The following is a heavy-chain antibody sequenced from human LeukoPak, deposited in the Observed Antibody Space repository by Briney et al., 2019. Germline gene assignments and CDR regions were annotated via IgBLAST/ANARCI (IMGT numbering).Heavy chain of an antibody. V-gene: IGHV3-23*01. J-gene: IGHJ4*02. CDR2: ISGSGGST. CDR3: AKDGRYCSGGSCYWWDY. D-gene: IGHD2-15*01. Sequence: GGSLRLSCAASGFTFSSYARSWVRQAPGKGLEWVSAISGSGGSTYYADSVKGRFTISRDSSKNTLYLQMNSLRAEDTAVYYCAKDGRYCSGGSCYWWDYWGQGTLVTVSP. CDR1: GFTFSSYA.